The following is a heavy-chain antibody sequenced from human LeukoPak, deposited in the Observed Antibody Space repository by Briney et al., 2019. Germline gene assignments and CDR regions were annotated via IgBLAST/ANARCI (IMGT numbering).Heavy chain of an antibody. V-gene: IGHV4-59*08. CDR3: ARRTPYGEKGSGAFDI. D-gene: IGHD4-17*01. CDR1: GGSISSYY. J-gene: IGHJ3*02. CDR2: IYYSGST. Sequence: PSETLSLTCPVSGGSISSYYWNWIRRPPGKGLEWIGYIYYSGSTNYNPSLKSRVTISVDTSKNQFSLKLSSVTAADTAVYYCARRTPYGEKGSGAFDIWGQGTMVTVSS.